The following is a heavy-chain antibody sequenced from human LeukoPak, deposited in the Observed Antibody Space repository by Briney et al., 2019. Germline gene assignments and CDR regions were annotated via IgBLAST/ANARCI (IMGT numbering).Heavy chain of an antibody. V-gene: IGHV4-59*11. CDR3: ARFGVDYDMDV. D-gene: IGHD3-16*01. Sequence: SETLSLTCSVSGGSISGHYWTWIRQPPGKGLEWIGQIHYTGKPDYNPSLKSRITISVDTSKNQVSLQVSSVTAADSVIYYCARFGVDYDMDVWGHGTTVTVFS. CDR2: IHYTGKP. J-gene: IGHJ6*02. CDR1: GGSISGHY.